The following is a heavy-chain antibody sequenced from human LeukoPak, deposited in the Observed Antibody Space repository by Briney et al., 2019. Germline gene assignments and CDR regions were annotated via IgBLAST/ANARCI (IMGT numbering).Heavy chain of an antibody. CDR3: ARASPRWFDP. Sequence: SETLSLTCTVSGGYIRSYYWSWIRQPPGKGLEWIGYIYYSGSTNYNPSLKSRVTISVDTSKNQFSLKLSSVTAADTAVYYCARASPRWFDPWGQGTLVTVSS. J-gene: IGHJ5*02. CDR1: GGYIRSYY. V-gene: IGHV4-59*12. CDR2: IYYSGST.